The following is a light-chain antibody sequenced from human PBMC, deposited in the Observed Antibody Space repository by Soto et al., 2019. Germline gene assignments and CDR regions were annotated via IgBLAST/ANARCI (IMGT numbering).Light chain of an antibody. Sequence: QSVLTQPASVSGSPGQSITISCTGTSSDVGSYNLVSWYQQPPGKAPKLMIYEGSKRPSGVSNRFSGSKSGNTASLTISGLQAEDEADYYGCSYAGTVVFGGGTKLPVL. CDR3: CSYAGTVV. J-gene: IGLJ2*01. V-gene: IGLV2-23*01. CDR2: EGS. CDR1: SSDVGSYNL.